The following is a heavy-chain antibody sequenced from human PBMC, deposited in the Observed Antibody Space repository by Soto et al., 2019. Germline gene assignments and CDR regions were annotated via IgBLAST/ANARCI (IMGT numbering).Heavy chain of an antibody. J-gene: IGHJ4*02. D-gene: IGHD6-13*01. CDR1: GGSISSYY. CDR2: IYYSGST. CDR3: ARLSSWIPKGQFDY. Sequence: PSETLSLTCTVSGGSISSYYWSWIRQPPGKGLEWIGYIYYSGSTNYNPSLKSRVTISVDTSKNQFSLKLSSVTAADTAVYYCARLSSWIPKGQFDYWGQGTLVTVSS. V-gene: IGHV4-59*01.